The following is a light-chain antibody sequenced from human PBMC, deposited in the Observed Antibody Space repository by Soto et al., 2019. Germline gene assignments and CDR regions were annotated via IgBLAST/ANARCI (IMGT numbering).Light chain of an antibody. V-gene: IGKV3-15*01. J-gene: IGKJ4*01. CDR2: GAS. CDR1: QTINSN. Sequence: DKVMTQSPATLSVSPGERATLSCRASQTINSNLAWYQQKPGQAPRLLIYGASTRATGIPARFSGSGSGTEFTLTISSLQSEDFGVYYCQQYINWPLTFGGGTKVEIK. CDR3: QQYINWPLT.